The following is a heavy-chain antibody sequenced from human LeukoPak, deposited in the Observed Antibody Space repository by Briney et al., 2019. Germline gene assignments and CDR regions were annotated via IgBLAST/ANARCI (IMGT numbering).Heavy chain of an antibody. CDR3: ARHAPTSSAFDY. V-gene: IGHV3-48*04. CDR2: IGSISSAI. CDR1: GFTFSSYS. Sequence: GGSLRLSCAASGFTFSSYSMNWVRQAPGKGLEWVSYIGSISSAIYYADSVMGRFTISRDNAKNSLYLQMNSLRAEDTAVYYCARHAPTSSAFDYWGQGTLVTVSS. J-gene: IGHJ4*02. D-gene: IGHD6-19*01.